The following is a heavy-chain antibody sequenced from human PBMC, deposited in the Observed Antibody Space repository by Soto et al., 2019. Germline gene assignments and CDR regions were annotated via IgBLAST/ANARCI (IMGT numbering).Heavy chain of an antibody. D-gene: IGHD4-17*01. J-gene: IGHJ4*02. CDR2: INHSGST. Sequence: SETLSLTCAVYGGSFSGYYWSWIRQPPGKGLEWIGEINHSGSTNYNPSLKSRVTISVDTSKNQFSLKLSSVTAADTAVYYCAISSNYGDFDYWGQGTLVTVSS. CDR3: AISSNYGDFDY. CDR1: GGSFSGYY. V-gene: IGHV4-34*01.